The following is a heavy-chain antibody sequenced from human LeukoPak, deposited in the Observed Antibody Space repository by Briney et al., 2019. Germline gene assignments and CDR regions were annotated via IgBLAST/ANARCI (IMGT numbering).Heavy chain of an antibody. CDR3: ARSQPYSSGWYPQGY. V-gene: IGHV1-8*01. D-gene: IGHD6-19*01. CDR1: GYTFTSYD. CDR2: MNPNSGNT. Sequence: ASVKVSFKASGYTFTSYDNNWVRQPTAQGLEGMGWMNPNSGNTGYAQKFQGRVTMTRNTSTSTAYMELSSLRSEDTAVYYCARSQPYSSGWYPQGYWGQGTLVTVSS. J-gene: IGHJ4*02.